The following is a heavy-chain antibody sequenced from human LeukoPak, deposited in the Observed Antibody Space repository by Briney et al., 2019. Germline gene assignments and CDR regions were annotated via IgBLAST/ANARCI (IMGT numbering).Heavy chain of an antibody. Sequence: GGSLRLSCAASGFTFSSYAMSWVRQAPGKGLEWVSAISGSGGSTYYADSVKGRFTISGDNSKNTLYLQMNSLRAEDTAVYYCAKDQFISTSLAVYFDYWGQGTLVTVSS. V-gene: IGHV3-23*01. D-gene: IGHD2-2*01. CDR3: AKDQFISTSLAVYFDY. CDR1: GFTFSSYA. CDR2: ISGSGGST. J-gene: IGHJ4*02.